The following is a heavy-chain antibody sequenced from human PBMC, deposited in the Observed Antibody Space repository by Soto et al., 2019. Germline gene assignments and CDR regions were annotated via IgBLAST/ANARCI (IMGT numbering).Heavy chain of an antibody. Sequence: SDSLSLTCVASGASISSVAYYCRWIRQHPGKGLEWIGYIYYSGSTYYNPSLKSRVTISGDTSKNQFSLKLSSVTAADTAVYYCARDAPAGSGFYYFDYWGQ. J-gene: IGHJ4*02. V-gene: IGHV4-31*11. CDR2: IYYSGST. D-gene: IGHD6-25*01. CDR3: ARDAPAGSGFYYFDY. CDR1: GASISSVAYY.